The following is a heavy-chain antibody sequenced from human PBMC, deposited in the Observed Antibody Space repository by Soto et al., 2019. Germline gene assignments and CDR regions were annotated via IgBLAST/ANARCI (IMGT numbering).Heavy chain of an antibody. CDR1: GVSISSYY. V-gene: IGHV4-4*07. CDR2: IYTSGST. J-gene: IGHJ4*02. CDR3: ARDFTVTTGMYYFDY. Sequence: PSETLSLTCTVSGVSISSYYWSWIRQPAGKGLEWIGRIYTSGSTNYNPSLKSRVTMSVDTSKNQFCVKLSSVTAADTAVYYCARDFTVTTGMYYFDYWGQGTLVTVSS. D-gene: IGHD4-4*01.